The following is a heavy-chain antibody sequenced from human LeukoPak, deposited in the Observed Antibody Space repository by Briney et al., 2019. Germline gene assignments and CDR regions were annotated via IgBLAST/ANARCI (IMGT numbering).Heavy chain of an antibody. J-gene: IGHJ6*02. CDR2: IIPIFGTA. V-gene: IGHV1-69*13. D-gene: IGHD6-19*01. CDR1: GGTFSSYG. CDR3: AIDSSGLPFYYYGMDL. Sequence: SVKVSCTASGGTFSSYGISWVRPAPGQGLERMGGIIPIFGTANYAQKFQGRVTLTADESTSTAYMELSSLRSEDTAVYYCAIDSSGLPFYYYGMDLWGQGTTVTVSS.